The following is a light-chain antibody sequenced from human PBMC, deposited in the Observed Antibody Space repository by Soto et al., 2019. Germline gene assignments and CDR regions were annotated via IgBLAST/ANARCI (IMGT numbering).Light chain of an antibody. CDR1: QTISDF. CDR3: QQSFSTPRT. V-gene: IGKV1-39*01. Sequence: DIQMTQSPSSLSASLGDRVTITCRASQTISDFLNWYQHKPGKAPKLLIYAASSLQGGVPSRFSGSGSGTNFTLTISGLQSEDLETYFCQQSFSTPRTLGQGTKVDIK. CDR2: AAS. J-gene: IGKJ1*01.